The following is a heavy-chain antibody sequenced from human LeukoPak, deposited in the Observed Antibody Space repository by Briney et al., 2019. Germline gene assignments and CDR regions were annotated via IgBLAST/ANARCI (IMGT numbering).Heavy chain of an antibody. D-gene: IGHD6-6*01. CDR2: ISAYNGNT. Sequence: ASVKVSCKASGGTFSSYAISWVRQAPGQGLEWMGWISAYNGNTNYAQKLQGRVTMTTDTSTSTAYMELRGLRSDDTAVYYCARGYSSSSYFDYWGQGTLVTVSS. J-gene: IGHJ4*02. CDR1: GGTFSSYA. V-gene: IGHV1-18*01. CDR3: ARGYSSSSYFDY.